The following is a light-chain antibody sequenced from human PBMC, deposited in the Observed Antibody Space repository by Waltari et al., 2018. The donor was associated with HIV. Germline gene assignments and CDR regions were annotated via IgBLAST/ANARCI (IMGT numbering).Light chain of an antibody. V-gene: IGKV1-6*01. J-gene: IGKJ3*01. CDR2: AAS. CDR3: LQDGSFPLT. CDR1: QGIRND. Sequence: AIQMTQSPSSLSASVGDRVTITCRASQGIRNDLGWYQQKSGRAPKVLIYAASTLQSGVPSRFSGSRSGTDFTLTISSLQPEDSATYYCLQDGSFPLTFGPGTKVDV.